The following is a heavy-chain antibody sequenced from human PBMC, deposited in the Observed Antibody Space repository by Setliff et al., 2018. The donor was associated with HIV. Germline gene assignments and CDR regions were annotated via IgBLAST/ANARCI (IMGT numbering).Heavy chain of an antibody. CDR2: MNPNSGNT. CDR1: GYTFTGYY. V-gene: IGHV1-8*02. CDR3: ARGRRGYSYDFDVFDI. Sequence: ASVKVSCKASGYTFTGYYMHWVRQATGQGLEWMGWMNPNSGNTGYAQKFQGRVTMTRNTPISTGYMEMSSLRSEDTAVYYCARGRRGYSYDFDVFDIWGQGTMVTVSS. D-gene: IGHD5-18*01. J-gene: IGHJ3*02.